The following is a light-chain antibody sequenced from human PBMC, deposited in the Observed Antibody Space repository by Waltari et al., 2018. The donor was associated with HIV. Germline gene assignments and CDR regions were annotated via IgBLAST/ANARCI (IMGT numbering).Light chain of an antibody. J-gene: IGKJ2*01. CDR3: QQYGRSPPYT. CDR2: GAS. V-gene: IGKV3-20*01. CDR1: QSVSNAY. Sequence: EIVLTQSPGTLSLSPGERATLSYRASQSVSNAYLAWYQQKPGQAPRLLIYGASSRATGIPDRFSGSGSGTDFTLTISRLEPEDFAVYYCQQYGRSPPYTFGQGTKLEI.